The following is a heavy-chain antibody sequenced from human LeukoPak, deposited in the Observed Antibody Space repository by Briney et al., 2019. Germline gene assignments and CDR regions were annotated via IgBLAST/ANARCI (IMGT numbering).Heavy chain of an antibody. V-gene: IGHV4-34*01. CDR3: ARFYTAILGSGWYLN. D-gene: IGHD6-19*01. CDR2: INHSGST. CDR1: GGSFSGYY. J-gene: IGHJ4*02. Sequence: SETLSPTCAVYGGSFSGYYWSWIRQPPGKGLEWIGEINHSGSTNYNPSLKSRVTISVDTSKNQFSLKLSSVTAADTAVYYCARFYTAILGSGWYLNWGQGTLVTVSS.